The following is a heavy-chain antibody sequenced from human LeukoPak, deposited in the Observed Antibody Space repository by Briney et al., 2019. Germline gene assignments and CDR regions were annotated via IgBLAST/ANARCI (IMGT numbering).Heavy chain of an antibody. CDR3: ARDRLSPGPDGNLFDP. V-gene: IGHV1-18*01. J-gene: IGHJ5*02. CDR1: GYSFTSYG. Sequence: GGSVKVSCKASGYSFTSYGISGVRQAPGQGLEWMRWISVYNGNTNYAQKLQGRVTMTTDTSTSTAYMELRSLRSDDTAVYYCARDRLSPGPDGNLFDPWGQGTLVIVSS. CDR2: ISVYNGNT. D-gene: IGHD1-14*01.